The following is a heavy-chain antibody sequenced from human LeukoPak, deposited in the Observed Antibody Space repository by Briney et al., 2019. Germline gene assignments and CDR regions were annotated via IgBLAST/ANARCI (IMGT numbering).Heavy chain of an antibody. Sequence: PSQTLSLTCTVSGGSISSGGYYWSWIRQPPGKGLEWIGYIYHSGSTYHNPSLKSRVTISVDRSKNQFSLKLSSVTAADTAVYYCARVYSSGSRAFQHWGQGTLVTVSS. CDR3: ARVYSSGSRAFQH. CDR2: IYHSGST. CDR1: GGSISSGGYY. V-gene: IGHV4-30-2*01. D-gene: IGHD6-19*01. J-gene: IGHJ1*01.